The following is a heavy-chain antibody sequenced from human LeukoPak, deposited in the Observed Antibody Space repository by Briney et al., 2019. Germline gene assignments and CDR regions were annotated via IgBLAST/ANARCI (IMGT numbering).Heavy chain of an antibody. V-gene: IGHV1-8*02. CDR2: MNPNSGDA. CDR3: ARSNFGGNVHFDY. Sequence: GASVKVSCKASGYSFTSYDINWVRQATGQGLEWIGWMNPNSGDADYTQKFKDRVTFTRDTSTRTAYMEVNSLGSEDTAVYYCARSNFGGNVHFDYWGQGTLVTVSS. CDR1: GYSFTSYD. D-gene: IGHD4-23*01. J-gene: IGHJ4*02.